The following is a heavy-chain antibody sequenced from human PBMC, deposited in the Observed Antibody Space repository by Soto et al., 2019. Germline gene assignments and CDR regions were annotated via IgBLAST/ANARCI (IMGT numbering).Heavy chain of an antibody. J-gene: IGHJ4*02. CDR2: ISSTTNYI. CDR3: ARESEDLTSNFDY. V-gene: IGHV3-21*01. Sequence: GGSLRLSCAASGFTFTRYSMNWVRQAPGKGLEWVSSISSTTNYIYYADSMKGRFTVSRDNAKNSVYLEMNSLSAEDTAVYYCARESEDLTSNFDYWGQGTMVTLXS. CDR1: GFTFTRYS.